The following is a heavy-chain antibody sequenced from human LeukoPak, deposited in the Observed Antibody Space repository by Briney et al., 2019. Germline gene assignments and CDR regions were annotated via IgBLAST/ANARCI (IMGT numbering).Heavy chain of an antibody. CDR2: INSDGSYT. J-gene: IGHJ3*02. CDR1: GLTLSSYW. D-gene: IGHD6-6*01. Sequence: GGSLRLSCTASGLTLSSYWMHWVRQVPGKGLVWVSRINSDGSYTSYADSVKGRFTISRDNAKNTVYLQMNSLRAEDTAVYYCARIYSSSSSRGAFDIWGQGTMVTVSS. CDR3: ARIYSSSSSRGAFDI. V-gene: IGHV3-74*01.